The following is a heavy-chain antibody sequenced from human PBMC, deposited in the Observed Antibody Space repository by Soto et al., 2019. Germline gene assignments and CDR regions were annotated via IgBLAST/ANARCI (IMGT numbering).Heavy chain of an antibody. Sequence: QVYLVESGGGVVQPGRSLRLSCAASAFTFRTYGMHWVRQTPVRGLEWVAGIDDDGSKKHYYDSVKGRFTISRDDYEGALYLQMNNLRAEDTAVYYCSRNGCTKCLCRDLWGRGTLVTVSS. D-gene: IGHD2-8*01. CDR1: AFTFRTYG. V-gene: IGHV3-33*08. CDR3: SRNGCTKCLCRDL. CDR2: IDDDGSKK. J-gene: IGHJ2*01.